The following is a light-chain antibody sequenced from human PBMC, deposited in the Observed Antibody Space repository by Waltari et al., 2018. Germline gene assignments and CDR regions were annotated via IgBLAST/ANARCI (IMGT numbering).Light chain of an antibody. CDR3: QSYDTSLSVV. V-gene: IGLV1-40*01. CDR1: GSNIGAGYD. Sequence: QSVLTQPPSVSGAPGQRVPISCTGSGSNIGAGYDVHWYQQLPRAAPKLLISGSTSRPLGVPARFFGSTSGTSASLAITGLQAEDEADYYCQSYDTSLSVVFGGGTKLTVL. CDR2: GST. J-gene: IGLJ3*02.